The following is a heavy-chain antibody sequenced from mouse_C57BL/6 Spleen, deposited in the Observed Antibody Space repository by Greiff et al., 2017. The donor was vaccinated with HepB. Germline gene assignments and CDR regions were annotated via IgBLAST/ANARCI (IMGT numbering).Heavy chain of an antibody. J-gene: IGHJ2*01. CDR1: GYTFTSYW. Sequence: QVQLQQPGAELVKAGASVKMSCKASGYTFTSYWMHWVKQRLGQGLEWFAETNPTNGRTYYNEKFKSKSTLTVDKSSSTADILLSGPTFEDSAVYYCARIKKIVATYFDYWGQGTTLTVSS. CDR3: ARIKKIVATYFDY. D-gene: IGHD1-1*01. V-gene: IGHV1S81*02. CDR2: TNPTNGRT.